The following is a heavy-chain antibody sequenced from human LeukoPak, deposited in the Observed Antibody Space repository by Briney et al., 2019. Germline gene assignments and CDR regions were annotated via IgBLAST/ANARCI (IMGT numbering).Heavy chain of an antibody. Sequence: SETLSLTCTVSGASISSYYWSWIRQPPGKGLEWIGYIFYSGSSNYNPSLKSRVTISVDTSKNQFSLQLSAVTAADTAVYYCARGRGGGGTSNNWFDPWGQGTHVIVSP. J-gene: IGHJ5*02. D-gene: IGHD2-15*01. CDR2: IFYSGSS. CDR3: ARGRGGGGTSNNWFDP. CDR1: GASISSYY. V-gene: IGHV4-59*01.